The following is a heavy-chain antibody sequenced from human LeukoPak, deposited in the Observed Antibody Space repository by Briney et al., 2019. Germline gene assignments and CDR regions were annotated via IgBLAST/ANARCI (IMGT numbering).Heavy chain of an antibody. CDR2: ISFDGSNK. D-gene: IGHD6-19*01. V-gene: IGHV3-30-3*01. J-gene: IGHJ4*02. CDR3: ARDILAVAGTGYFDS. Sequence: GGSLRLSCAASGFTFSSYAMHWVRQAPGKGLEWVAVISFDGSNKYYADSVKGRFTISRDNSRNTLYLQMNSLRAEDTAVYYCARDILAVAGTGYFDSWGQGTLVTVSS. CDR1: GFTFSSYA.